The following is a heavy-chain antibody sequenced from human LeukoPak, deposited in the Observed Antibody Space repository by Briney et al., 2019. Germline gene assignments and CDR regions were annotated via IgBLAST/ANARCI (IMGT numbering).Heavy chain of an antibody. V-gene: IGHV4-34*01. Sequence: SETLSLTCAVYGGSFSGYYWSWIRQPPGKGLEWIGEINHNGSTNYNPSLKSRVTISVDTSKNQFSLKLSSVTAADTAVYYCARDLDDILFYYWGQGTLVTVSS. CDR2: INHNGST. CDR3: ARDLDDILFYY. CDR1: GGSFSGYY. J-gene: IGHJ4*02. D-gene: IGHD3-9*01.